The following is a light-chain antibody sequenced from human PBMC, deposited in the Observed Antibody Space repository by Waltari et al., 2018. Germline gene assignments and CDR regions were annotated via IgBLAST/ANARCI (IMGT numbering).Light chain of an antibody. J-gene: IGLJ3*02. Sequence: QSVVTQPPSASGTPGQRVTLSCSGSNSNIGSDIVNWYQQFPGTAPKLLIYANNQRPSGVPGRFSASRSGPSASLVISGLQSEDEADYYCATWDASLDTWVFGGGTKVTVL. CDR3: ATWDASLDTWV. CDR1: NSNIGSDI. V-gene: IGLV1-44*01. CDR2: ANN.